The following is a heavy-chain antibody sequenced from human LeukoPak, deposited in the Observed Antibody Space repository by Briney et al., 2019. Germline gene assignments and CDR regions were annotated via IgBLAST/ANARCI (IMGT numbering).Heavy chain of an antibody. Sequence: SETLSLTCTVSGGSISSSSYYWGWIRQPPGKGLEWIGSIYYSGSTYYNPSLKSQVTISVDTSKNQFSLKLSSVTAADTAVYYCARDNFSATVTLFDYWGQGTLVTVSS. CDR2: IYYSGST. V-gene: IGHV4-39*07. D-gene: IGHD4-17*01. J-gene: IGHJ4*02. CDR3: ARDNFSATVTLFDY. CDR1: GGSISSSSYY.